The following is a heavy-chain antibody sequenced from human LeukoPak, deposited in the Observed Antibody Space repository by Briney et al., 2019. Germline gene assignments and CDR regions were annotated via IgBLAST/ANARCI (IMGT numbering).Heavy chain of an antibody. D-gene: IGHD2-21*02. Sequence: GGSLRLSCAASGFTFSSYSMNWVRQAPGKGLEWVSYISSSGSTIYYADSVKGRFTISRDNAKNSLYLQMNSLRAEDTAVYYCARDCGGDCYTDYWGQGTLVTVSS. CDR1: GFTFSSYS. CDR3: ARDCGGDCYTDY. J-gene: IGHJ4*02. CDR2: ISSSGSTI. V-gene: IGHV3-48*04.